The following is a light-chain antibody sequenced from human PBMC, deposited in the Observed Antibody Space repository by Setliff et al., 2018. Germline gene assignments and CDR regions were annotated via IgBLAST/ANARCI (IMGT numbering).Light chain of an antibody. CDR2: DVS. V-gene: IGLV2-14*03. CDR3: SSYTSSSTSYV. CDR1: SSDVGGYNY. Sequence: QSVLTQPASVSGSPGQSITISCTGTSSDVGGYNYVSWYQQHPGKAPKLMMYDVSNRPSGVSNRFSGSKSGNTASLTISGLQAEDEADYYCSSYTSSSTSYVFGTGTKVTVL. J-gene: IGLJ1*01.